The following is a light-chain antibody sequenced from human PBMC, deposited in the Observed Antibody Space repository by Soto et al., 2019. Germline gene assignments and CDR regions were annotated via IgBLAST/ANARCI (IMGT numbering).Light chain of an antibody. V-gene: IGKV1-9*01. Sequence: IQLTQSPSSLSASVGDRVTITCRASQGISTYLAWYQQKPGKAPKLLIYAASTLQSGVPSRFSGSGSGTDFTLTISSLQPEDSATYYCQQFNGFPITFGQGTRLEIK. CDR1: QGISTY. J-gene: IGKJ5*01. CDR2: AAS. CDR3: QQFNGFPIT.